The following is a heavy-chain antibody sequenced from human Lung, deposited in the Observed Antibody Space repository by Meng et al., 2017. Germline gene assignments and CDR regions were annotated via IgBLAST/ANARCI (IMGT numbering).Heavy chain of an antibody. CDR3: ARELKPQYSSSWYYYYYGMDV. D-gene: IGHD6-13*01. CDR1: GFTFSDHY. V-gene: IGHV3-72*01. Sequence: GESLKISCAASGFTFSDHYMDWVRQAPGKGLEWVGRTRNKANSYTTEYAASVKGRFTISRDDSKNSLYLQMNSLKTEDTAVYYCARELKPQYSSSWYYYYYGMDVWGQGTTVTVSS. J-gene: IGHJ6*02. CDR2: TRNKANSYTT.